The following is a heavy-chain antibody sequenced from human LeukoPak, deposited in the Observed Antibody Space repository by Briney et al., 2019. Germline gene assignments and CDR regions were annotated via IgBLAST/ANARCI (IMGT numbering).Heavy chain of an antibody. J-gene: IGHJ6*03. V-gene: IGHV3-23*01. Sequence: GGSLRLSCAASGFTFSSYAMSWVRQAPGEGLEWVSAISGSGGSTYYADSVKGRFTISRDNSKNTLYLQMNSLRAEDTAVYYCAKDSGSSSWYYYYYMDVWGKGTTVTVSS. CDR1: GFTFSSYA. D-gene: IGHD6-13*01. CDR2: ISGSGGST. CDR3: AKDSGSSSWYYYYYMDV.